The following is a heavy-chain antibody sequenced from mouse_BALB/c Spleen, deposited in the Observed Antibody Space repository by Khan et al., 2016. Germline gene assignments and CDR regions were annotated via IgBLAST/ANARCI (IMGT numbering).Heavy chain of an antibody. Sequence: QIQLVQSGPELKKPGETVKISCKATGYSFTNYGLNWVKQAPGKGLKWMGWINTNTGEPIYAEELKGRFAISLEISASTAYLQINNLNNDDTSTYFCANFGSSSYFYYWGQGTTLTGSS. D-gene: IGHD1-1*01. CDR1: GYSFTNYG. CDR3: ANFGSSSYFYY. J-gene: IGHJ2*01. V-gene: IGHV9-3*02. CDR2: INTNTGEP.